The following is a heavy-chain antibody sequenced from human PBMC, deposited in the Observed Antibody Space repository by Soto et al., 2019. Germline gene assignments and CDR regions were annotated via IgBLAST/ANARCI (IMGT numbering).Heavy chain of an antibody. J-gene: IGHJ6*02. Sequence: GASVKVSCKASGYIFTNYAMHWVRQAPGQSLEWMGWINAGNGNTKYSQKFQGRVTITRDTSATTAYMELSSLRSEDTAVYYCARVPHYYYYALDVWGQGTTVTVS. CDR2: INAGNGNT. CDR1: GYIFTNYA. CDR3: ARVPHYYYYALDV. V-gene: IGHV1-3*01.